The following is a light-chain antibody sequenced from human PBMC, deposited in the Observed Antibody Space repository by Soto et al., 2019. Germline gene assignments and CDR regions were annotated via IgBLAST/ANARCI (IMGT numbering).Light chain of an antibody. Sequence: EVVLTQSPATLSSSPGETATLSCRASQYVGTRLAWYQHKPGQAPRLLIYYMSKRATGIPARFSGSGSGTDFTLTISNLAPEDFGVYYCHQRQSWTRTFGQGTKV. V-gene: IGKV3-11*01. CDR3: HQRQSWTRT. CDR1: QYVGTR. CDR2: YMS. J-gene: IGKJ1*01.